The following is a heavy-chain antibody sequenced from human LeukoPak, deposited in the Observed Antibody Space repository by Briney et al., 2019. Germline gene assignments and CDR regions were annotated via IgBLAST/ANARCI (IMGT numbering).Heavy chain of an antibody. CDR2: ISAYNGNT. V-gene: IGHV1-18*01. Sequence: GASVKVSCKASGYTFTSYGISWVRQAPGQGLEWMGWISAYNGNTNYAQKLQGRVTMTTDTSTSTAYMELRSLRSDDTAVYYCARAYLYYYDSSGSNYWGQGTLVTVSS. D-gene: IGHD3-22*01. CDR3: ARAYLYYYDSSGSNY. CDR1: GYTFTSYG. J-gene: IGHJ4*02.